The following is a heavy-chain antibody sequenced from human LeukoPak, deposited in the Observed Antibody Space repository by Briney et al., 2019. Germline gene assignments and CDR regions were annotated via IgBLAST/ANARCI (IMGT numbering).Heavy chain of an antibody. J-gene: IGHJ4*02. D-gene: IGHD6-13*01. CDR1: GGSISSSSYY. CDR3: ARSLYSSGWYYFDY. Sequence: SETLSLTCTVSGGSISSSSYYWGWIRQPPGKGPEWIGSIYYSGSIYYNPSLKSRVTISVDTSKNQFSLKLSSVTAADTAVYYCARSLYSSGWYYFDYWGQGTLVTVSS. CDR2: IYYSGSI. V-gene: IGHV4-39*01.